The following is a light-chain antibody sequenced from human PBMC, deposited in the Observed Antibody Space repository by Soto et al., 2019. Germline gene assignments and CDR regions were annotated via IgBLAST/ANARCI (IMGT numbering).Light chain of an antibody. CDR2: AAS. CDR1: QGISNN. V-gene: IGKV1-27*01. Sequence: DIQMTQSPSSLSASVGDRVTITCRASQGISNNLAWYQQKPGKVPKLLMYAASTLHSGVPSRFSGSGSGTDFTLTISSLQPEDVATNYCRNYNRALPLTFGGGTKVEIK. J-gene: IGKJ4*01. CDR3: RNYNRALPLT.